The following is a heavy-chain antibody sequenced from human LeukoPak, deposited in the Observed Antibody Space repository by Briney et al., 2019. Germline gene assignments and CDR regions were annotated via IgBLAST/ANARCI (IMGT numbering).Heavy chain of an antibody. CDR3: ARTYYYDSSGYSSWFDP. V-gene: IGHV1-46*01. D-gene: IGHD3-22*01. Sequence: ASVKVSCKASGYTFTSYYMHWVRQAPGQGLEWMGIINPSGGSTSYAQKFQGRVTMTRDTSTSTVYMELSSLRSEDTAVYYCARTYYYDSSGYSSWFDPWGQGTLVTVSS. CDR1: GYTFTSYY. J-gene: IGHJ5*02. CDR2: INPSGGST.